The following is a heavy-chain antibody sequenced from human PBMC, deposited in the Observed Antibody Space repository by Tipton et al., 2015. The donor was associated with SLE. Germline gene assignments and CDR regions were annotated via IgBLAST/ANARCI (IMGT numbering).Heavy chain of an antibody. D-gene: IGHD2-2*01. CDR2: IYYSGSTKYNT. CDR3: ARDNPTHSCLDY. V-gene: IGHV4-59*01. CDR1: GGSISSTY. Sequence: TLSLTCTVSGGSISSTYWNWIRQPPGQGLEWIGYIYYSGSTKYNTKYNPSLKGRVTISVDTSKNQFSLNLYSVTAADTAVYYWARDNPTHSCLDYWGQGTLVTVSS. J-gene: IGHJ4*02.